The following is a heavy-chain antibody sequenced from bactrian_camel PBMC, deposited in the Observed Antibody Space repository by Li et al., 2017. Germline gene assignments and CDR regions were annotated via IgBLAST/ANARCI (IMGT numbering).Heavy chain of an antibody. V-gene: IGHV3S53*01. J-gene: IGHJ4*01. CDR2: INRRGTT. Sequence: VQLVESGGGSVQPGGSLRLSCDASGYTYSSNCMAWFRQLPGQEREGVAVINRRGTTNYADSVKGRFTISKVDAEKTLYLHMNGLKSEDTAIYYCAALYTGISGCYPTSLAPATFNYWGQGTQVTVS. CDR3: AALYTGISGCYPTSLAPATFNY. D-gene: IGHD1*01. CDR1: GYTYSSNC.